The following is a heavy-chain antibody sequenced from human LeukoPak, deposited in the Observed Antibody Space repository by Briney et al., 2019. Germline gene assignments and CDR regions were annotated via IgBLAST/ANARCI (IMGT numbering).Heavy chain of an antibody. CDR3: AREGRWLQAPIFDY. J-gene: IGHJ4*02. D-gene: IGHD5-24*01. V-gene: IGHV4-61*02. CDR1: GVSISSGSYY. CDR2: IYTSGST. Sequence: PSETLSHTRTVSGVSISSGSYYCSWIRQPAGKGLEWIGRIYTSGSTNYNPSLKSRVTISVDTSKNQFSLKLSSVTAADTAVYYCAREGRWLQAPIFDYWGQGTLVTVSS.